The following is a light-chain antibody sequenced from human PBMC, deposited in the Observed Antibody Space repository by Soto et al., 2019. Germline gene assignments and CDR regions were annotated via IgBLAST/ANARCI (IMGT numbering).Light chain of an antibody. CDR1: QSVSSY. CDR3: QQRSNWPPWT. Sequence: EIVLTQSPATLSLSPGERATLSCRASQSVSSYLAWYQHKPGQAPRLLIYGASNRATGIPARFSGSGSGTDFTLTIRSLEPEDFAVYYCQQRSNWPPWTFGQGTKVDIK. J-gene: IGKJ1*01. CDR2: GAS. V-gene: IGKV3-11*01.